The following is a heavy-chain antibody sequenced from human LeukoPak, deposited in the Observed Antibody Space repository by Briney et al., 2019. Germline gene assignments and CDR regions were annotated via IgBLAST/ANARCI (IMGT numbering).Heavy chain of an antibody. CDR3: ARGGNSGWRTPNDDY. V-gene: IGHV1-18*04. CDR2: ISAYNVNT. CDR1: GDTFTGDY. Sequence: ASVKVSCKASGDTFTGDYMHGVRQAPGQGREWMGWISAYNVNTNYAQKLQGRVTMTTDTSTSTASMELRGVRADHTAVYSGARGGNSGWRTPNDDYWGQGTLVTVSS. D-gene: IGHD6-19*01. J-gene: IGHJ4*02.